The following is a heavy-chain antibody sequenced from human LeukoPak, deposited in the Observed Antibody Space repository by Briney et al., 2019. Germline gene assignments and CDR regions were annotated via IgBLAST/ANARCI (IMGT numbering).Heavy chain of an antibody. V-gene: IGHV4-4*07. CDR2: IYTSGST. J-gene: IGHJ4*02. D-gene: IGHD3-22*01. Sequence: SETLSLTCTVSGGSIYNYYWSWIRQPAGKGLEWIWRIYTSGSTDYSPSLKSRVTMSLDTSKNQFSLNLYSVTAADTAVYFCARESKTYDGSGYYHDSWGQGTLVTVSS. CDR3: ARESKTYDGSGYYHDS. CDR1: GGSIYNYY.